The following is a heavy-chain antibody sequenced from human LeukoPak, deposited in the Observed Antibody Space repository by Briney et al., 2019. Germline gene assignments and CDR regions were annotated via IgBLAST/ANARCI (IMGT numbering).Heavy chain of an antibody. CDR2: VYNRGST. J-gene: IGHJ6*02. Sequence: NPSETLPLTCTVSGGSISSYYWSWIRQPPGKGLEWIGYVYNRGSTNYNPSLKSRVTISVDTSKNQVSLKLSSVTAADTAVYYCARHFHGMDVWGQGTTVTVSS. CDR3: ARHFHGMDV. V-gene: IGHV4-59*08. CDR1: GGSISSYY.